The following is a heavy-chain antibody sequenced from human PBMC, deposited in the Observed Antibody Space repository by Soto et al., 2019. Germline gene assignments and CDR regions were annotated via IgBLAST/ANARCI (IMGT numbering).Heavy chain of an antibody. CDR2: TYYRSKWYN. CDR1: GDSVSSNSAA. CDR3: ARYAYYSGSGSPRSYYYGMDV. D-gene: IGHD3-10*01. Sequence: PSQTLSLTCAISGDSVSSNSAAWNWIRQSPSRGLEWLGRTYYRSKWYNDYAVSVKSRITINPDTSKNQFSLQLNSVTPEDTAVYYCARYAYYSGSGSPRSYYYGMDVWGQGTTVTVSS. V-gene: IGHV6-1*01. J-gene: IGHJ6*02.